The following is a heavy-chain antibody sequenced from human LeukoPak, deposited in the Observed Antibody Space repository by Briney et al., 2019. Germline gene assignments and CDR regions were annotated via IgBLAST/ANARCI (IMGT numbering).Heavy chain of an antibody. J-gene: IGHJ4*02. V-gene: IGHV3-48*03. CDR1: GFIFSTYE. CDR3: ARDLGRGSSARLDY. CDR2: ISSSGSSI. D-gene: IGHD6-6*01. Sequence: GGSLRLSCAASGFIFSTYEMNWVRQAPGKGLEWISYISSSGSSIHYADSVKGRFTISRDNAKNSLYLQMNSLRAEDTAVYYCARDLGRGSSARLDYWGQGTLVTVSS.